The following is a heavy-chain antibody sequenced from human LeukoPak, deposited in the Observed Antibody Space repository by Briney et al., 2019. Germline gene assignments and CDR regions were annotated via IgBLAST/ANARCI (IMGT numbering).Heavy chain of an antibody. V-gene: IGHV3-23*01. CDR3: AKITKATTPNY. Sequence: GGSLRLSCAASGLTFSNYAMNWVRQASGKGLEWVSGITDSGRKTYYADSVKGRFSISRDNSRNTVYLQMSDLRAEDTAVYYCAKITKATTPNYWGQGTLVTVSS. D-gene: IGHD4-17*01. J-gene: IGHJ4*02. CDR2: ITDSGRKT. CDR1: GLTFSNYA.